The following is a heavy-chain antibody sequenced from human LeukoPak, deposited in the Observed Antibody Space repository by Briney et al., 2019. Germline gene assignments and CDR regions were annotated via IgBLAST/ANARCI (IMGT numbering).Heavy chain of an antibody. V-gene: IGHV3-23*01. CDR1: GFTFSSYA. CDR2: ISGSGGST. Sequence: PGGSLRLSCAASGFTFSSYAMSWVRQAPGKGLEWVSAISGSGGSTYYADSVKGRFTISRDNSKNTLYLQMNSLRAEDTAVYYCAKKDRYCSSTSCHHRLYYFDYWGQGTLVTVSS. CDR3: AKKDRYCSSTSCHHRLYYFDY. J-gene: IGHJ4*02. D-gene: IGHD2-2*01.